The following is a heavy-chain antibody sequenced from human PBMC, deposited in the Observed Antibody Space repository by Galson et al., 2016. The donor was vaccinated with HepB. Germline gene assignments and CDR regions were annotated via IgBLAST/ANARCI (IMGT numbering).Heavy chain of an antibody. CDR3: AKGSRLSMDV. D-gene: IGHD3-16*02. CDR2: LYPGTSET. V-gene: IGHV5-51*01. J-gene: IGHJ6*02. CDR1: GYNFDYYW. Sequence: QSGAAAKKPGESLKISCQGSGYNFDYYWIGWVRQMPGKGLVWMGILYPGTSETNYSPSLQGQVTISVDKSINTAYLQWSSLKASDTAMYYCAKGSRLSMDVWGQGTTVTVSS.